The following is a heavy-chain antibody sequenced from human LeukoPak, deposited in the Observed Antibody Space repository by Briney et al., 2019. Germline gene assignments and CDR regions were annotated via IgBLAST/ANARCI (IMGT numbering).Heavy chain of an antibody. CDR2: IYYSGST. J-gene: IGHJ4*02. CDR1: GGSISSSSYS. Sequence: SETLSLTCTVSGGSISSSSYSWGWIRQPPGKGLEWIGSIYYSGSTYYNPSLKSRVTISVDTSKNQFSLKLSSVTAADTAVYYCARVAPTIFGVVTLYYFDYWGQGTLVTVSS. CDR3: ARVAPTIFGVVTLYYFDY. D-gene: IGHD3-3*01. V-gene: IGHV4-39*01.